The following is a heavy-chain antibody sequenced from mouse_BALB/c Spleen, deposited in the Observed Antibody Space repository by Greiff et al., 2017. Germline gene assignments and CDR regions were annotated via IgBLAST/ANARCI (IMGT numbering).Heavy chain of an antibody. J-gene: IGHJ3*01. V-gene: IGHV5-4*02. Sequence: EVHLVESGGGLVKPGGSLKLSCAASGFTFSDYYMYWVRQTPEKRLEWVATISDGGSYTYYPDSVKGRFTISRDNAKNNLYLQMSSLKSEDTAMYYCARDREAGFAYWGQGTLVTVSA. CDR3: ARDREAGFAY. CDR1: GFTFSDYY. CDR2: ISDGGSYT. D-gene: IGHD3-1*01.